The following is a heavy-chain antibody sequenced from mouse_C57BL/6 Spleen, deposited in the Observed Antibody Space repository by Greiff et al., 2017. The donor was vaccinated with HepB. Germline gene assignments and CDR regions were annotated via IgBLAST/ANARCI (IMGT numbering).Heavy chain of an antibody. J-gene: IGHJ1*03. CDR2: IDPSDSYT. Sequence: QVQLQQPGAELVRPGTSVKLSCKASGYTFTSYWMHWVKQRPGQGLEWIGVIDPSDSYTNYNQKFKGKATLTVDTSSSTAYMQLSSLTSEDSAVYYCASVLLWDVWGTGTTVTVSS. CDR1: GYTFTSYW. V-gene: IGHV1-59*01. CDR3: ASVLLWDV. D-gene: IGHD1-1*02.